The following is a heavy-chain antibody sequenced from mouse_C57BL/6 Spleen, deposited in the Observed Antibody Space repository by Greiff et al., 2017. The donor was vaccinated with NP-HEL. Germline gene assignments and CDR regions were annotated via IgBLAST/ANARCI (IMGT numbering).Heavy chain of an antibody. CDR2: IYPRSGNT. CDR1: GYTFTSYG. V-gene: IGHV1-81*01. J-gene: IGHJ2*01. Sequence: VNVVESGAELARPGASVKLSCKASGYTFTSYGISWVKQRTGQGLEWIGEIYPRSGNTYYNEKFKGKATLTADKSSSTAYMELRSLTSEDSAVYFCASYYYGSPLDYWGQGTTLTVSS. CDR3: ASYYYGSPLDY. D-gene: IGHD1-1*01.